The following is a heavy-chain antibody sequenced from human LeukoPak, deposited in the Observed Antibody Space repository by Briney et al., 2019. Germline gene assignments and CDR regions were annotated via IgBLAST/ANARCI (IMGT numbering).Heavy chain of an antibody. CDR1: GGTFSSYT. J-gene: IGHJ4*02. CDR3: ARALFYYDSSGYFFDY. D-gene: IGHD3-22*01. V-gene: IGHV1-69*02. Sequence: SVKVSCKASGGTFSSYTISWVRQAPGQGLEWMGRIIPILGIANYAQKFQGRVTITADKSTSTAYMELSSLRSEDTAVYYCARALFYYDSSGYFFDYWGQGALVTVSS. CDR2: IIPILGIA.